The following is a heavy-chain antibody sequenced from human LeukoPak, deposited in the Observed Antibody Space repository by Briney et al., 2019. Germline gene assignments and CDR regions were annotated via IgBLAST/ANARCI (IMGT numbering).Heavy chain of an antibody. CDR2: IYYSGST. Sequence: PSETLSLTCTVSGGSISSYYWSWIRQPPGKGLEWIGYIYYSGSTNYNPSLKSRVTISVYTSKNQFSLKLSSVTAADTAVYYCARLRSSWSRYFDYWGQGTLVTVSS. V-gene: IGHV4-59*12. CDR3: ARLRSSWSRYFDY. J-gene: IGHJ4*02. D-gene: IGHD6-13*01. CDR1: GGSISSYY.